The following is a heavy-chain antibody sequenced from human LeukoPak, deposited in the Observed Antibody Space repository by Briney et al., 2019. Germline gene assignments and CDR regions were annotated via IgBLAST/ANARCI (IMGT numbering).Heavy chain of an antibody. D-gene: IGHD5-12*01. CDR2: IYTSGST. V-gene: IGHV4-4*07. J-gene: IGHJ2*01. CDR3: ARDPGRRGGYDDYWYFDL. Sequence: SETLSLTCTVSGGSISSYYWSWIRQPAGKGLEWIGRIYTSGSTNYNPSLKSRVTMSVDTSKNQFSLKLSSVTAADTAVYYCARDPGRRGGYDDYWYFDLWGRGTLVTVSS. CDR1: GGSISSYY.